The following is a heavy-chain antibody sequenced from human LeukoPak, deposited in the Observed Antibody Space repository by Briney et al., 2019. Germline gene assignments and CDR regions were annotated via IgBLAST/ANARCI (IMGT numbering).Heavy chain of an antibody. V-gene: IGHV3-48*01. CDR3: AREKWGFDY. CDR1: GFTFSSYS. CDR2: ISSSSSTI. Sequence: PGRSLRLSCAASGFTFSSYSMNWVRQAPGKGLEWVSYISSSSSTIYYADSVKGRFTISRDNAKNSLYLQMNSLRAEDTAVYYCAREKWGFDYWGQGTLVTVSS. J-gene: IGHJ4*02. D-gene: IGHD2-8*01.